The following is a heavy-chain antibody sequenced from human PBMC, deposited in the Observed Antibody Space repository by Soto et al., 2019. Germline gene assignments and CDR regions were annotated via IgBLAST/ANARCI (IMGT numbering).Heavy chain of an antibody. Sequence: GGSLRLSCAASGFTFSDYYMSWIRQAPGKGLEWVSYISSSSSYTNYADSVKGRFTISRDNAKNSLYLQMNSLRAEDTAVYYCARDLDWYYYGMDVWGQGTTVTVSS. V-gene: IGHV3-11*06. CDR3: ARDLDWYYYGMDV. D-gene: IGHD2-21*01. J-gene: IGHJ6*02. CDR1: GFTFSDYY. CDR2: ISSSSSYT.